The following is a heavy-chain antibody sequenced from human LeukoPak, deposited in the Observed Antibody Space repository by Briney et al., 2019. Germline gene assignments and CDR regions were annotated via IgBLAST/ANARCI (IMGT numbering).Heavy chain of an antibody. CDR3: ASGTLTELDY. CDR1: GFTFSSYS. J-gene: IGHJ4*02. D-gene: IGHD4-11*01. CDR2: ISSNGGST. V-gene: IGHV3-64*01. Sequence: GGSLRLFCAASGFTFSSYSMYWVRQAPGKGLEHVSAISSNGGSTYYANSMKGRFTISRDNSKNTLFLQMGSLRAEDMAVYYCASGTLTELDYWGQGTLVTVSS.